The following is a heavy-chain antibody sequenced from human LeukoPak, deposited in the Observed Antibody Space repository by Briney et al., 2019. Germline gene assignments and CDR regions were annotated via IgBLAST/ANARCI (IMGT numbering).Heavy chain of an antibody. J-gene: IGHJ3*02. Sequence: SETLSLTCSVSDVSISSTSYYWGWIRQPPGKGLEWIGSTYYSGSTYYNPSLKSRVTISVDTSKNQFSLKLSSVTAADTAVYYCARRERWLQDAFDIWGQGTMVTVSS. CDR1: DVSISSTSYY. CDR3: ARRERWLQDAFDI. V-gene: IGHV4-39*01. CDR2: TYYSGST. D-gene: IGHD5-24*01.